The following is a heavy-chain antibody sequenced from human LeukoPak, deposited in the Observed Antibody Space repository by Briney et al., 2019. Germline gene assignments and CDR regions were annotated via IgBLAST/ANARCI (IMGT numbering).Heavy chain of an antibody. CDR1: GYTFTSYD. D-gene: IGHD2-15*01. J-gene: IGHJ5*02. V-gene: IGHV1-8*01. CDR3: ARRLYCSGGSCYKYNWFDP. Sequence: ASVKVSCKASGYTFTSYDINWVRQATGQGLEWMGWMNPNSGNTGYAQKFQGRVTMTRNTSISTAYMELSSLRSEDTAVYYCARRLYCSGGSCYKYNWFDPWGQGTLVTVSS. CDR2: MNPNSGNT.